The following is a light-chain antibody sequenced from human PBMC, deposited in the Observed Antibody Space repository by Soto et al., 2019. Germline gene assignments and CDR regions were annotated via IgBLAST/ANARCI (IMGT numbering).Light chain of an antibody. CDR2: DVS. CDR1: SSDVGGYNY. CDR3: TSYTSSNTHV. V-gene: IGLV2-14*01. Sequence: QSALTQPASVSGSPGQSITISCTGTSSDVGGYNYVSWLQQHPGKVPKLIIYDVSSRPSGVSNRFSGSKSGNTASLTISGLQAEDEAAYYCTSYTSSNTHVFGGGTKVTVL. J-gene: IGLJ1*01.